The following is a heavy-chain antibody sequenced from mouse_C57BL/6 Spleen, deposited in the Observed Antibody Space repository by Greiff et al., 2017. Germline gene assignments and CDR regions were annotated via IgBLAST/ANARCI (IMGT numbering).Heavy chain of an antibody. CDR2: ISSGSSTI. Sequence: EVMLVESGGGLVKPGGSLKLSCAASGFTFSDYGMHWVRQAPEKGLEWVAYISSGSSTIYYADTVKGRFTISRDNAKNTLFLQMTSLRSEDTAMYYCALDYGSDWYFDVWGTGTTVTVSS. J-gene: IGHJ1*03. CDR1: GFTFSDYG. V-gene: IGHV5-17*01. CDR3: ALDYGSDWYFDV. D-gene: IGHD1-1*01.